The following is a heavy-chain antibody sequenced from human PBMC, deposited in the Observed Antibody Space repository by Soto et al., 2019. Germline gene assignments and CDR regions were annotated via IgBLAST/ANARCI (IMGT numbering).Heavy chain of an antibody. V-gene: IGHV1-2*02. CDR2: INPATGAA. J-gene: IGHJ3*02. Sequence: QLHLVQSGAVVKKPGASVTVSCSASGYPVTAYYMHWVRQAPGRGLEWMGGINPATGAAKYTQTFQGRVTMTRDTPTGKVFMELGGRTSGDTAVFYCARGGGVGVAGSAAFDMWGQGTLVTVSS. CDR3: ARGGGVGVAGSAAFDM. CDR1: GYPVTAYY. D-gene: IGHD3-3*01.